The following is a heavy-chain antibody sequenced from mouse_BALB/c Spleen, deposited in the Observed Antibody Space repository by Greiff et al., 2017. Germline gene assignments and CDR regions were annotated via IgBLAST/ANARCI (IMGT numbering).Heavy chain of an antibody. CDR1: GFNIKDTY. D-gene: IGHD2-1*01. CDR2: IDPANGNT. V-gene: IGHV14-3*02. Sequence: EVQLQQSGAELVKPGASVKLSCTASGFNIKDTYMHWVKQRPEQGLEWIGRIDPANGNTKYDPKFQGKATIPADTSSNTAYLQLSSLTSEDTAVYYCARSGGNYWYFDVWGAGTTVTVSS. CDR3: ARSGGNYWYFDV. J-gene: IGHJ1*01.